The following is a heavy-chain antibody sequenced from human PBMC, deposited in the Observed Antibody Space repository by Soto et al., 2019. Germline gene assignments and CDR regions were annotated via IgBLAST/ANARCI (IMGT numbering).Heavy chain of an antibody. J-gene: IGHJ3*02. D-gene: IGHD3-10*01. CDR1: GFTFSSYA. CDR2: ISYDGSNK. Sequence: GGSLRLSCAASGFTFSSYAMHWVRQAPGKGLEWVAVISYDGSNKYYADSVKGRLTISRDNSKNTLYLQMNSLRAEDTAVYYCASYDYYGSGSYYQDAFDIWGQGTMVTVSS. V-gene: IGHV3-30-3*01. CDR3: ASYDYYGSGSYYQDAFDI.